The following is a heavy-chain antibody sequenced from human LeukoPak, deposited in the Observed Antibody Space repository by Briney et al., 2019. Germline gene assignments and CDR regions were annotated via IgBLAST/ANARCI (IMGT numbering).Heavy chain of an antibody. J-gene: IGHJ4*02. CDR2: INSDGSST. Sequence: TGGSLRLSCAASRFTFSTYWMHWVRHAPGKGLVWVSRINSDGSSTGYADSVKGRFTISRDNAKNTLYLQMNSLRAEDMALYYCAKDSFEGIAAAGTGYHRGFDYWGQGTLVTVSS. D-gene: IGHD6-13*01. CDR3: AKDSFEGIAAAGTGYHRGFDY. V-gene: IGHV3-74*01. CDR1: RFTFSTYW.